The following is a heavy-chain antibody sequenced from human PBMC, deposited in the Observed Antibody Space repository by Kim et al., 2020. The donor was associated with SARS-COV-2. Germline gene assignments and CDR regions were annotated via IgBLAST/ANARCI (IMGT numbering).Heavy chain of an antibody. CDR2: IDGSSSHT. J-gene: IGHJ4*02. V-gene: IGHV3-21*01. CDR3: ARNSNAFWSGDLQKFDR. CDR1: GFTFSSYS. D-gene: IGHD3-3*01. Sequence: GGSLRLSCAASGFTFSSYSMNWVRQAPGKGLEWVSSIDGSSSHTYYTDSAKGRFTISRANAKNSVYLLMNSLRAEDSAVYFCARNSNAFWSGDLQKFDRWGQGALVTVSS.